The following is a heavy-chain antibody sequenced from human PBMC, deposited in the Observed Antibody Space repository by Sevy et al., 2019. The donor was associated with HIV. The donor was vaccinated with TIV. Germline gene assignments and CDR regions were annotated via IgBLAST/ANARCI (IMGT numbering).Heavy chain of an antibody. Sequence: GGSLRLSCAASGFSVTSNYITWVRQVPGKGLEWVSIIYSGGGTYYADTVKGRFSISRDTSKNTIYLQMNSLRAEDTAVYYCARSSRGVKAYYFDNWGQGTPVTVSS. V-gene: IGHV3-53*01. CDR3: ARSSRGVKAYYFDN. CDR1: GFSVTSNY. CDR2: IYSGGGT. D-gene: IGHD3-10*01. J-gene: IGHJ4*02.